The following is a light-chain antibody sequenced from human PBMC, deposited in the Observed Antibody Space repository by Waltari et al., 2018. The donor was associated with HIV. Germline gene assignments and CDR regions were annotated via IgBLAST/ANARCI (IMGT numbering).Light chain of an antibody. CDR2: GNN. CDR1: KSNIGAGYA. J-gene: IGLJ1*01. V-gene: IGLV1-40*01. CDR3: QSWDDSLSGYV. Sequence: QSVLTQPPSLSGAPGQRVTISCTGSKSNIGAGYAVHWYQQVQGTAPKLLIYGNNIRPSGVPERFSGAKSDTSASLAITGLQAEDEADYYCQSWDDSLSGYVFGTGSKVTVL.